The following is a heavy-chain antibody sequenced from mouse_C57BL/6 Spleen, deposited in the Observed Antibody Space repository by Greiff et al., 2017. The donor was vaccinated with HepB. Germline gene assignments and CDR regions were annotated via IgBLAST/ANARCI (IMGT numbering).Heavy chain of an antibody. Sequence: QVHVKQPGTELVKPGASVKLSCKASGYSFTSYWMHWVKQRPGQGLEWIGNINPSNGGTNYNEKFKSKATLTVDKSSSTAYMQLSSLTSEDSAVYYCARDMGYEGAMDYWGQGTSVTVSS. D-gene: IGHD2-2*01. CDR2: INPSNGGT. CDR1: GYSFTSYW. CDR3: ARDMGYEGAMDY. V-gene: IGHV1-53*01. J-gene: IGHJ4*01.